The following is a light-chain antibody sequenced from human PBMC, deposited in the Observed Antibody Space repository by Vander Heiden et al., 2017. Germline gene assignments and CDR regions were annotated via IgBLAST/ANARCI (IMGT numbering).Light chain of an antibody. CDR2: ANT. CDR3: QSFDTNLNDVV. CDR1: SANIRAGYE. Sequence: QSVLTQPPSVSGAPGQRATISCRGNSANIRAGYELHWYQQLPGTAPKLLIYANTNRPSGVPDRFSGSRSGTSGSLAIVGLQAEDEAHYYCQSFDTNLNDVVFGGGTKLTVL. V-gene: IGLV1-40*01. J-gene: IGLJ2*01.